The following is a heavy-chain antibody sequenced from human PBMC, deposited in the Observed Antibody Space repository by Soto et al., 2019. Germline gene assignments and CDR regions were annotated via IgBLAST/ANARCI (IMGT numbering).Heavy chain of an antibody. V-gene: IGHV3-21*01. D-gene: IGHD1-26*01. CDR1: GFTFSSYS. CDR3: ARYRDGYYPYCWYFDL. Sequence: EVQLVESGGGLVKPGGSLRLSCAASGFTFSSYSMNWVRQAPGKGLEWVSSISSSSSYIYYADSVKGRFTISRDNAKNSLYLQLNSLRAEDTAVYYCARYRDGYYPYCWYFDLWGRGTLVTVSS. J-gene: IGHJ2*01. CDR2: ISSSSSYI.